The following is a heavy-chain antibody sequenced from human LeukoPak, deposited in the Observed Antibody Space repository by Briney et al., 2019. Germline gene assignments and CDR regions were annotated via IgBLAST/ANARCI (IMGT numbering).Heavy chain of an antibody. J-gene: IGHJ6*02. CDR1: GFTFSSYW. V-gene: IGHV3-74*01. D-gene: IGHD7-27*01. Sequence: GGSLRLSCAASGFTFSSYWMHWVRQAPGKGLVWVSRINTDGSSTSYADSVKGRFTISRDNAKNTLYLQMNSLRAEDTAVYYCARAGELGLYGMDVWGQGTTVAVSS. CDR2: INTDGSST. CDR3: ARAGELGLYGMDV.